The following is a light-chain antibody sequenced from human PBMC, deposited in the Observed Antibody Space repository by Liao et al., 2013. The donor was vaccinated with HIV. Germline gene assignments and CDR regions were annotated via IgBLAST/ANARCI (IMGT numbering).Light chain of an antibody. V-gene: IGLV3-25*03. Sequence: SYELTQPPSVSVSPGQTARITCSGDALPKQYAYWYQQKPGQAPVLVIYKDSERPSGIPERFSGSSSGTTVTLTISGVQAEDEADYYCQAWDSRPTVFGGGTKLTVL. J-gene: IGLJ2*01. CDR1: ALPKQY. CDR3: QAWDSRPTV. CDR2: KDS.